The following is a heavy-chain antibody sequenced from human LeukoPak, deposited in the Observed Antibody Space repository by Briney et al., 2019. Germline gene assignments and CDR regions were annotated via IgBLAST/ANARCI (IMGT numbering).Heavy chain of an antibody. J-gene: IGHJ6*02. Sequence: ASVKVSCKASGYSFTSYGISWVRQAPGQGLEWMGWINPNSGGTNYAQKFQGRVTMTRDTSIGTAYMELSRLRSDDTAVYYCAPEGMDVWGQGTTVTVSS. CDR2: INPNSGGT. V-gene: IGHV1-2*02. CDR3: APEGMDV. CDR1: GYSFTSYG.